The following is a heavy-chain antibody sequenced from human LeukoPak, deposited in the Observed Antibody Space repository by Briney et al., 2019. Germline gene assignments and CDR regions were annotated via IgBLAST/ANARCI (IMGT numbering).Heavy chain of an antibody. CDR3: ARDHPGGSAGGAY. V-gene: IGHV4-4*02. CDR1: GGSISSDNW. Sequence: PSGTLSLTCAVSGGSISSDNWWSWVRQPPGQGLEWIGEVSLAGQTNYNPSLNGRVTMSLDESSNQLSLKLTSVTAADTAVYYCARDHPGGSAGGAYWGQGTLVTVSA. J-gene: IGHJ4*02. CDR2: VSLAGQT. D-gene: IGHD3-10*01.